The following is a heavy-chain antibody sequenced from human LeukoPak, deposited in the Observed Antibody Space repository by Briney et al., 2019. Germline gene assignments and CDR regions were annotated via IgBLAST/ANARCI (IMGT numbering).Heavy chain of an antibody. J-gene: IGHJ4*02. V-gene: IGHV3-43*01. Sequence: GGSLRLSCAASGFTFDDYTMHWVRQAPGKGLEWVSLISWDGGSTYYADSVKGRFTISRDNSKNSLYLQMNSLRTEDTALYYCAKVAVAGTYPRSGGYYFDYWGQGTLVTVSS. D-gene: IGHD6-19*01. CDR1: GFTFDDYT. CDR2: ISWDGGST. CDR3: AKVAVAGTYPRSGGYYFDY.